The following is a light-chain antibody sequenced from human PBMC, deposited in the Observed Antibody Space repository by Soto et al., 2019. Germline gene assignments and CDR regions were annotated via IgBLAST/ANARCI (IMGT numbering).Light chain of an antibody. CDR3: QQYAASPLT. CDR1: QSVSSND. V-gene: IGKV3-20*01. J-gene: IGKJ4*01. CDR2: RAS. Sequence: EIVLTQSSGTLSLSPGERVTLSCRASQSVSSNDLAWYQQKSGQAPRLLIYRASTRATGIPNRFSGSGSGTDFSLIISRLEPEDSAVYYCQQYAASPLTFGGGTKLEIK.